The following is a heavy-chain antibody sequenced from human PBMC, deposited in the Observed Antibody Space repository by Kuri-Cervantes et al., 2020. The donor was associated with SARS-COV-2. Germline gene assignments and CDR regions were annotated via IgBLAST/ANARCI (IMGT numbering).Heavy chain of an antibody. D-gene: IGHD3-9*01. V-gene: IGHV2-70*11. CDR3: ARDYYDILTGYQTLFDY. CDR1: DFSLSSSGMC. CDR2: IDWDDDK. J-gene: IGHJ4*02. Sequence: SGPTLVKPTQTLTLTCTFSDFSLSSSGMCMDWLRQSPGKAPEWLARIDWDDDKYYSTSLKTRLTISKDTSKNQVVLTMTNMDPVDTATYYCARDYYDILTGYQTLFDYWGQGTLVTVSS.